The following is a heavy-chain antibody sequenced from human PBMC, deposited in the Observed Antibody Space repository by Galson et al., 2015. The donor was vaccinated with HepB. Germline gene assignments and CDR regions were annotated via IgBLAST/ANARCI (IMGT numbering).Heavy chain of an antibody. CDR2: IYYSGST. D-gene: IGHD3-10*01. J-gene: IGHJ4*02. CDR3: ARDSFAYFGGSGSYYDY. Sequence: TLSLTCTVSGGSISSGGYYWSWIRQHPGKGLEWIGYIYYSGSTYYNPSLKSRVTISVDTSKNQFSLKLSSVTAADTAVYYCARDSFAYFGGSGSYYDYWGQGTLVTVSS. V-gene: IGHV4-31*03. CDR1: GGSISSGGYY.